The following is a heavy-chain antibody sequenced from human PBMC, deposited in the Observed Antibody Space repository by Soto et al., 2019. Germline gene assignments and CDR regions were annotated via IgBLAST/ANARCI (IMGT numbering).Heavy chain of an antibody. J-gene: IGHJ4*02. CDR1: GYTFTSYY. D-gene: IGHD2-21*02. CDR3: ARDSERNCGGDCYAPY. CDR2: INPSGGST. Sequence: ASVKVSCKASGYTFTSYYMHWVRQAPGQGLEWMGIINPSGGSTSYAQKFQGRVTMTRDTSTSTVYMELSSLRSEDTAVYYCARDSERNCGGDCYAPYWGQGTPVTVSS. V-gene: IGHV1-46*01.